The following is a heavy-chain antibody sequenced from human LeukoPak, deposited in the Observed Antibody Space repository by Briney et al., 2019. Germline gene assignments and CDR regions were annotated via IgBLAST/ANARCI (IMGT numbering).Heavy chain of an antibody. V-gene: IGHV3-66*04. CDR1: GFTVSSNY. Sequence: GGSLRLSCAASGFTVSSNYMSWVRQAPGKGLEWVSVIYSGGSTYYADSVKGRFTISRNNSKNTLYLQMNSLRAEDTAVYYCARQLELDPGMDVWGQGTTVTVSS. CDR2: IYSGGST. CDR3: ARQLELDPGMDV. D-gene: IGHD1-7*01. J-gene: IGHJ6*02.